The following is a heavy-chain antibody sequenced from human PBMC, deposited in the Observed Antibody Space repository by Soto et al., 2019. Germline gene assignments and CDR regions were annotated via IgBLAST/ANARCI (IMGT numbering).Heavy chain of an antibody. V-gene: IGHV1-18*01. J-gene: IGHJ6*03. CDR2: ISAYNGNT. CDR1: GYTFTSYG. D-gene: IGHD1-1*01. CDR3: SRDYWTVSMDV. Sequence: ASVKVSCKASGYTFTSYGISWVRQAPGQGLEWMGWISAYNGNTNYAQKLQGRVTMTTDTSTSTVYMELSSLRSEDTAVYYCSRDYWTVSMDVWGKGTTVTVSS.